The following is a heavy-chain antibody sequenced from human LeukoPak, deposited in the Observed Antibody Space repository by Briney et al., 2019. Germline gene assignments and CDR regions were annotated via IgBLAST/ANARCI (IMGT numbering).Heavy chain of an antibody. J-gene: IGHJ5*02. CDR2: ISGSGGST. CDR1: GFTFSGNA. Sequence: GGSLRLSCAASGFTFSGNAMTWVRQAPGKGLEWVSVISGSGGSTYYADSVKGRFTISRDNSKNTLYLQMNSLRTDDTAVYYCGKEQSSYYIHAFDPWGQGTLVTVSS. V-gene: IGHV3-23*01. CDR3: GKEQSSYYIHAFDP. D-gene: IGHD3-3*01.